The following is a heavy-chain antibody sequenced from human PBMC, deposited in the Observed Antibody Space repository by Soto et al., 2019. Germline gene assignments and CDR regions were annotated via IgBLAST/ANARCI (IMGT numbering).Heavy chain of an antibody. Sequence: GGSLRLSCAASGFTFSSYGMHWVRQAPGKGLEWVAVIWYDGSNKYYANSVKGRFTISRDNSKNTLYLKMNSLRAEDTAVYYCARENKRFLEWLSLDYWGQGTLVTVSS. D-gene: IGHD3-3*01. CDR2: IWYDGSNK. CDR3: ARENKRFLEWLSLDY. CDR1: GFTFSSYG. V-gene: IGHV3-33*01. J-gene: IGHJ4*02.